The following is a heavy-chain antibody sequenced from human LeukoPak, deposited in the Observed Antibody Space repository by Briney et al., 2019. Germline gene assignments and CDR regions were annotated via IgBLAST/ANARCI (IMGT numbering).Heavy chain of an antibody. CDR3: ARERAEWGAVEMATIYYFDY. V-gene: IGHV1-18*01. CDR2: ISAYNGNT. D-gene: IGHD5-24*01. Sequence: GASVKVSCKASGYTFTSYGISWVRQAPGQGLEWMGWISAYNGNTNYAQKLQGRVTMTTDTSTSTAYMELRSLRSDDTAVYYCARERAEWGAVEMATIYYFDYWGQGTLVTVSS. CDR1: GYTFTSYG. J-gene: IGHJ4*02.